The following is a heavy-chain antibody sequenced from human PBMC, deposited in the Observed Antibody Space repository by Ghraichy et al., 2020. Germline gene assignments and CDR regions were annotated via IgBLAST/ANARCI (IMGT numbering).Heavy chain of an antibody. J-gene: IGHJ3*02. CDR1: GGTFSSYA. CDR2: IIPIFGTA. CDR3: ARENPLRITMVRGAFDI. Sequence: SVKVSCKTSGGTFSSYAISWVRQAPGQGLEWMGGIIPIFGTANYAQKFQGRVTITADESTSTAYMELSSLRSEDTAVYYCARENPLRITMVRGAFDIWGQGTMVTVSS. V-gene: IGHV1-69*13. D-gene: IGHD3-10*01.